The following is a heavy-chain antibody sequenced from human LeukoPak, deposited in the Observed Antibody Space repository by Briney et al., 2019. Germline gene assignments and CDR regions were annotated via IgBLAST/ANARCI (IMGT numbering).Heavy chain of an antibody. CDR1: GYTFSAYY. CDR3: ARGDNNGGNSA. D-gene: IGHD4-23*01. Sequence: GASVKVSCKTSGYTFSAYYIHWVRQAPGQGLEWMGWINPNSGGTDYAQKLQGRVTMTRDTSTSTVYMDLTRLRSDDTAVYYRARGDNNGGNSAWGQGTLVTVSS. V-gene: IGHV1-2*02. J-gene: IGHJ4*02. CDR2: INPNSGGT.